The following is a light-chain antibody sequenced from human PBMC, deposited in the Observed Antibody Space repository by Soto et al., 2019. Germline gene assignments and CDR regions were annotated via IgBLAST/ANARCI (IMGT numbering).Light chain of an antibody. CDR1: QSIRND. CDR3: QQTYSTPGT. CDR2: AAS. Sequence: DIQMTQSPSSLSASVGDRVTITCRASQSIRNDLNWYQQKPGKAPKLLIYAASTLQSGVPSRFNGSGSGTDFTLTIGSLQPEDFATYYCQQTYSTPGTFGQGTKLEIK. V-gene: IGKV1-39*01. J-gene: IGKJ2*01.